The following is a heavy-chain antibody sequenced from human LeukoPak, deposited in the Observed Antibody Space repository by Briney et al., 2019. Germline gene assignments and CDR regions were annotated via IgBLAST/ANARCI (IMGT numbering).Heavy chain of an antibody. Sequence: ASVKVSCKVSGYTLTELSMHWVRQAPGKGLEWMGGFDPEDGETIYAQKFQGRVTMAEDTSTDTAYMELSSLRSEDTAVYYCATGRPGYSYGSVTFDYWGQGTLVTVSS. CDR2: FDPEDGET. V-gene: IGHV1-24*01. D-gene: IGHD5-18*01. J-gene: IGHJ4*02. CDR3: ATGRPGYSYGSVTFDY. CDR1: GYTLTELS.